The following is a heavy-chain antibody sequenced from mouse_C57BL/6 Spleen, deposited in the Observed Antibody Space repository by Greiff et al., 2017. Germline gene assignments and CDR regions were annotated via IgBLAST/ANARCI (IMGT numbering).Heavy chain of an antibody. V-gene: IGHV14-4*01. D-gene: IGHD1-1*01. CDR1: GFNIKDDY. CDR2: IDPENGDT. CDR3: TTLVITTVVAPPYFDV. J-gene: IGHJ1*03. Sequence: VQLQQSGAELVRPGASVKLSCTASGFNIKDDYMHWVKQRPEQGLEWIGWIDPENGDTEYASKFQGKATITADTSSNTAYLQLSSLTSEDTAVYYCTTLVITTVVAPPYFDVWGTGTTVTVSS.